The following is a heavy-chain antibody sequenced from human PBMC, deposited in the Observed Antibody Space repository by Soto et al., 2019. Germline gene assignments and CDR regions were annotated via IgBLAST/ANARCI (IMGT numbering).Heavy chain of an antibody. CDR1: GGSISSGGYY. CDR2: IYYSGST. V-gene: IGHV4-31*03. D-gene: IGHD6-13*01. Sequence: QVQLQESGPGLVKPSQTLSLTCTVSGGSISSGGYYWSWIRQHPGKGLEWIGYIYYSGSTYYNPSLKSRATISVDTSKNQFSLKLSSVTAADTAVYYCARDQVIAAAGTLGWFDPWGQGTLVTVSS. J-gene: IGHJ5*02. CDR3: ARDQVIAAAGTLGWFDP.